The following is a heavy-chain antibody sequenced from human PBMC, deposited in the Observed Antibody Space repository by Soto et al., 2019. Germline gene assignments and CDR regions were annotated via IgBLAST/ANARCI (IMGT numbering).Heavy chain of an antibody. J-gene: IGHJ2*01. V-gene: IGHV1-18*01. CDR3: ARETTVGYWYFDL. D-gene: IGHD4-17*01. CDR1: GYTFTSYG. Sequence: APVKVSFQASGYTFTSYGISWVRQAPGQGLEWKGWISAYNRNTNYAQKLQGRVSMTTDTSTSTAYMGLRSLRSDDTAVYYCARETTVGYWYFDLWGRGTLVTVSS. CDR2: ISAYNRNT.